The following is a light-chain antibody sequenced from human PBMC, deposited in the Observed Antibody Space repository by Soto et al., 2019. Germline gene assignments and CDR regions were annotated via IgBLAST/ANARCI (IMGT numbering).Light chain of an antibody. V-gene: IGKV3-20*01. CDR1: QSISHY. CDR2: GAA. Sequence: EIVLTQSPGTLSLSPGERATLSCRANQSISHYLAWYQQKPGQSPMLLIYGAASRAIGIPDRFNGTGSETTFTLTISRLQPEDFALYFCQQYDASPFTFGPGTKVDI. CDR3: QQYDASPFT. J-gene: IGKJ3*01.